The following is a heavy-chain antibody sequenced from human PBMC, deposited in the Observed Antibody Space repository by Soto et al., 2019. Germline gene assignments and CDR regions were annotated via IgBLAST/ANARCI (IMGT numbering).Heavy chain of an antibody. Sequence: EVQLLESGGGLVQPGGSLRLSCAASGFTFSSYAMSWVRQAPGKGLEWVSAISGSGGSTYYADSVKGRFTISRDNSKNTLYLQMNSLRAEDTAVCYCAKDLGYSGYYFDYWGQGTLVTVSS. CDR2: ISGSGGST. V-gene: IGHV3-23*01. CDR1: GFTFSSYA. CDR3: AKDLGYSGYYFDY. D-gene: IGHD5-12*01. J-gene: IGHJ4*02.